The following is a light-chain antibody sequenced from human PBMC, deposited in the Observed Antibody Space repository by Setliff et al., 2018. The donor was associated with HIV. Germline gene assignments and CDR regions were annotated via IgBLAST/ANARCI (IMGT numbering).Light chain of an antibody. CDR2: DVS. Sequence: QSALTQPASVSGSPGQSITISCTGTSSDVGGYNYASWYQQHPGKAPKLMIYDVSTRPSGVSNRFSGSKSGNTASLTISGLQTEDEADYYCSSYTSSSTDVFGPGTKAT. CDR3: SSYTSSSTDV. J-gene: IGLJ1*01. V-gene: IGLV2-14*01. CDR1: SSDVGGYNY.